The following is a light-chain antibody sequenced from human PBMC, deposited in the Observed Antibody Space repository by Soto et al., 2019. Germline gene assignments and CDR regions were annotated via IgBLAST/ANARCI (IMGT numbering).Light chain of an antibody. CDR1: SSDVGGYNY. Sequence: LTQPASVSGSPGQSITISCTGTSSDVGGYNYVSWYQQHPGKAPKLMIYDVSNRPSGVSSRVSGSKSGNTASLTISGLQAEDEADYYCCSYTSSNTLVFGTGTKVTVL. CDR3: CSYTSSNTLV. V-gene: IGLV2-14*03. CDR2: DVS. J-gene: IGLJ1*01.